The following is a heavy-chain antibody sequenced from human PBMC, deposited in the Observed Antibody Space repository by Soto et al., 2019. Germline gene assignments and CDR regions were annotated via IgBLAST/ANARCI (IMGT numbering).Heavy chain of an antibody. CDR1: GFTFSSYA. D-gene: IGHD5-12*01. J-gene: IGHJ5*02. Sequence: EVQLLESGGGLVQPGGSLRLSCAASGFTFSSYAMSWVRQAPGKGLEWVSAISGSGGSTYYADSVKGRFTISRDNSKKPLYLQMNSLRAEDTAVYYCAKDRYSGYVGFDPWGQGTLVTVSS. V-gene: IGHV3-23*01. CDR2: ISGSGGST. CDR3: AKDRYSGYVGFDP.